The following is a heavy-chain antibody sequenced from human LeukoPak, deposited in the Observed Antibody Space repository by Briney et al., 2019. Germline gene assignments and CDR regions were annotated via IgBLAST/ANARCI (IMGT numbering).Heavy chain of an antibody. CDR2: IRTSGNYI. V-gene: IGHV3-11*03. CDR1: GGTVSDYY. D-gene: IGHD1-1*01. Sequence: GGSLRLSCAASGGTVSDYYMRWIREAPGKWLEWVSYIRTSGNYIKGAESVKGRFTISRDNAKNSLFLRMSSMRVEDTAVYYCARPRTAWSSHWYFEVWGRGTLVTVSS. J-gene: IGHJ2*01. CDR3: ARPRTAWSSHWYFEV.